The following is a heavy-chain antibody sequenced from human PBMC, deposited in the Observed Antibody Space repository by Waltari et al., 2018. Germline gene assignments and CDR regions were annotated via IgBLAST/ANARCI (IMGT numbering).Heavy chain of an antibody. D-gene: IGHD3-10*02. V-gene: IGHV5-10-1*03. Sequence: EVQLVQSGAEVKKPGESLRISCKGSGYSFTDYWILWVRQMPGKGLEWVARGDPRDSSPVYNASVQGHVTVSADKSISTAYLQWSSLKASDTAMYFCARRVVREPFDHWGQGTLVTVSS. CDR2: GDPRDSSP. CDR3: ARRVVREPFDH. CDR1: GYSFTDYW. J-gene: IGHJ4*02.